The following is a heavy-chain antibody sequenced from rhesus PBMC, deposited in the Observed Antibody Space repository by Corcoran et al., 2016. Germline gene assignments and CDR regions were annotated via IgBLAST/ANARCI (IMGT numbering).Heavy chain of an antibody. CDR3: AGDPRYCSGGVCYLRFDV. CDR2: ISGSSGRT. V-gene: IGHV4S19*01. J-gene: IGHJ5-1*01. CDR1: GGSISSSNW. Sequence: QVQLQESGPGLVKPSETLSLTCAVSGGSISSSNWWSWIRQPPGKGLEWIGYISGSSGRTYYNPSHQRRVTITKETSKNQVSLKLSSVTAADTAVYYCAGDPRYCSGGVCYLRFDVWGPGVLVTVSS. D-gene: IGHD2-8*01.